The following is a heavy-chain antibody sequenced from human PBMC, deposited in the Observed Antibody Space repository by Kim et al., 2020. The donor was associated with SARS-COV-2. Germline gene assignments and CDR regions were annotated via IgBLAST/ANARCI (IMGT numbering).Heavy chain of an antibody. CDR3: ARDNPPRDRLLWFGELSYYFDY. D-gene: IGHD3-10*01. Sequence: ASVKVSCKASGYTFTSYAMNWVRQAPGQGLEWMGWINTNTGNPTYAQGFTGRFVFSLDTSVSTAYLQISSLKAEDTAVYYCARDNPPRDRLLWFGELSYYFDYWGQGTLVTVSS. CDR1: GYTFTSYA. CDR2: INTNTGNP. V-gene: IGHV7-4-1*02. J-gene: IGHJ4*02.